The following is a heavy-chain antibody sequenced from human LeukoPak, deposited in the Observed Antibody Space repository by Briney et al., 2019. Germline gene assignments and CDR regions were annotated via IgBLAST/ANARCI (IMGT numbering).Heavy chain of an antibody. CDR3: AKASFTIAAAGTQFDY. Sequence: GGSLRLSCAASGLTFSSYAMSWVRQAPGKGLEWVSAISGSGGSTYYADSVKGRFTISRDNSKNTLYLQMNSLRAEDTAVYYCAKASFTIAAAGTQFDYWGQGTLVTVSS. CDR1: GLTFSSYA. V-gene: IGHV3-23*01. D-gene: IGHD6-13*01. J-gene: IGHJ4*02. CDR2: ISGSGGST.